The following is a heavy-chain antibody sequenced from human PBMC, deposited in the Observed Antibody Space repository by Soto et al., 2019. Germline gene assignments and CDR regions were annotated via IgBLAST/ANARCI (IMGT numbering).Heavy chain of an antibody. Sequence: SETLSLTCTVSGGSISSYYWSWIRQPPGKGLEWIGYIYYSGATSYNPSLKSRVTISVDTSKNQFSLNLSSVTAADTAVYYCASTYNSYYYYYIDVWGKGTTVTVSS. J-gene: IGHJ6*03. CDR2: IYYSGAT. V-gene: IGHV4-59*01. CDR3: ASTYNSYYYYYIDV. CDR1: GGSISSYY. D-gene: IGHD4-4*01.